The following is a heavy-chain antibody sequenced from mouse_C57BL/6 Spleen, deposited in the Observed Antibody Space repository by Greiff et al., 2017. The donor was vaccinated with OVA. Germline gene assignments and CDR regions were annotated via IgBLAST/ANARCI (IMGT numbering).Heavy chain of an antibody. CDR2: ISSGGDYI. CDR3: TREVYGSSDYFDY. CDR1: GFTFSSYA. D-gene: IGHD1-1*01. J-gene: IGHJ2*01. Sequence: EVKLVESGEGLVKPGGSLKLSCAASGFTFSSYAMSWVRQTPEKRLEWVAYISSGGDYIYYADTVKGRFTISRDNARNTLYLQMSSLKSEDTAMYYCTREVYGSSDYFDYWGQGTTLTVSS. V-gene: IGHV5-9-1*02.